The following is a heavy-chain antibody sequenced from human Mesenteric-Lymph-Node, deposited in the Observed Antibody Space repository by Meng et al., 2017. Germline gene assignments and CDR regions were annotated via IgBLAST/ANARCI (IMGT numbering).Heavy chain of an antibody. J-gene: IGHJ4*02. CDR2: LYNSGTI. CDR3: ARVGRGVWVGSLFDY. V-gene: IGHV4-61*01. D-gene: IGHD3-10*01. CDR1: GGSISSGNYY. Sequence: SETLSLTCTVSGGSISSGNYYWSWIRQPPGKRLEWIGYLYNSGTINYNPSLESRVTMSVDTSKSQFSLNLASVTAADTAVYYCARVGRGVWVGSLFDYWGQGTLVTVSS.